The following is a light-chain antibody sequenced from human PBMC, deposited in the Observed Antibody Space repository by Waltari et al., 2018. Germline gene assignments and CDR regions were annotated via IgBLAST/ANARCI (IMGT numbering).Light chain of an antibody. CDR2: GAS. Sequence: EIVLTQSPGTRSLSPGERATLSCRASQSASSSYLAWYQQKPGQAPRLLIYGASSRATGIPDRFSGSGSGTDFTLTISRLEPEDFAVYYCQQYGSSPTTFGQGTKVEIK. V-gene: IGKV3-20*01. CDR3: QQYGSSPTT. CDR1: QSASSSY. J-gene: IGKJ1*01.